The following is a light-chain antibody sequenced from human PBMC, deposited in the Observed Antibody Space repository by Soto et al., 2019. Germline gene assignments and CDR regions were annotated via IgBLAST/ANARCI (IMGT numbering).Light chain of an antibody. V-gene: IGLV2-14*01. CDR3: STSTTTNTLFV. J-gene: IGLJ1*01. CDR2: EVS. CDR1: SDDNINYNF. Sequence: QSVLTQPASVSGSPGQSITISCTGTSDDNINYNFVSWYQLHPGKAPTLMIYEVSNRPSGVSGRFSGSKSGNTASLTISGLRAEDEGDYYCSTSTTTNTLFVFGNGTKVTVL.